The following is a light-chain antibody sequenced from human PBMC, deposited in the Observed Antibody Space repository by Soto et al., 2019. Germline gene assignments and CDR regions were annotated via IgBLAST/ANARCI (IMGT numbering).Light chain of an antibody. CDR1: SSNIGGNT. J-gene: IGLJ1*01. V-gene: IGLV1-44*01. CDR3: SSYAGSSNV. CDR2: STT. Sequence: QSVLTQPPSVSGTPGQRVSISCSGSSSNIGGNTVKWYQQLPGTAPKLLVYSTTQRPSGVPDRFSGSESGTSASLAISGLQSEDEADYYCSSYAGSSNVFGTGTKVTVL.